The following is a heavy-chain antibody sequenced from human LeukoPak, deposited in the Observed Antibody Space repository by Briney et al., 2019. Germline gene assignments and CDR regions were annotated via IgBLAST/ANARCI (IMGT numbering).Heavy chain of an antibody. J-gene: IGHJ4*02. CDR3: ARVGWYGDTDY. Sequence: SETLSLTCTVSGGSISSYYWSWIRQPPGKGLEWIGYIYYSGSTNYNPSLKSRVTISVDTSKNQFSLKLSSVTAADTAVYYCARVGWYGDTDYWGQGTLVTVSS. D-gene: IGHD6-19*01. CDR1: GGSISSYY. CDR2: IYYSGST. V-gene: IGHV4-59*01.